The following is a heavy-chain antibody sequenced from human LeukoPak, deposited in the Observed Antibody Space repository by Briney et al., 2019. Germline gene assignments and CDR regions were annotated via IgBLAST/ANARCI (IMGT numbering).Heavy chain of an antibody. Sequence: GGSLRLSCTASGFTVGDYAMSWVRQAPGKGLEWAGFIRSKAYGGTTEYAASVKGRFTISRDDSKSIAYLQMNSLKTEDTAVYYCTREDFWSGYAFDYWGQGTLVTVSS. CDR2: IRSKAYGGTT. J-gene: IGHJ4*01. D-gene: IGHD3-3*01. CDR3: TREDFWSGYAFDY. V-gene: IGHV3-49*04. CDR1: GFTVGDYA.